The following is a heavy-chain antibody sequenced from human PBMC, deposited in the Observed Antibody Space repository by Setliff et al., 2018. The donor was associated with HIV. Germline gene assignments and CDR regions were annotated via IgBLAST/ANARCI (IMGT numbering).Heavy chain of an antibody. CDR1: GFTFSTFW. V-gene: IGHV3-7*03. CDR3: ARQRVVRERGYFHFYGMDV. Sequence: PGGSLRLSCAASGFTFSTFWMGWVRQAPGKGREWVAHIKPDGSSKKYVDSVKGRFTISRDNTKNTLYLQMNSLRAEDAAVYYCARQRVVRERGYFHFYGMDVWGQGTTVTVS. J-gene: IGHJ6*02. CDR2: IKPDGSSK. D-gene: IGHD3-10*01.